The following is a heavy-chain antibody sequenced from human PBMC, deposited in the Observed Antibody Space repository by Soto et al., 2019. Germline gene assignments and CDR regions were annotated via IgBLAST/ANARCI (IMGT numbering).Heavy chain of an antibody. J-gene: IGHJ5*02. V-gene: IGHV3-74*03. Sequence: EVQLVESGGGLVQPGGSLRLSCAASGFAFSSYWMQWVRQPPGKGPVWVSRISSDGRNTTYADPVKGRFTISRDNAQNTLHLQMTSLTDDDTAVYYCIKASTVTGVGGYRWGQGTLVTVSS. CDR3: IKASTVTGVGGYR. CDR1: GFAFSSYW. D-gene: IGHD6-19*01. CDR2: ISSDGRNT.